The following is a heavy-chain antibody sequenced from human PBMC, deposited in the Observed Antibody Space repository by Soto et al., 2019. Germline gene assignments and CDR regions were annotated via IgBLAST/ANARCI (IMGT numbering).Heavy chain of an antibody. CDR1: GASTSGSEL. CDR3: ARAVRSVFDI. D-gene: IGHD4-17*01. J-gene: IGHJ3*02. Sequence: PSETLSLTCAVSGASTSGSELWSWVRQPPGQGLEWIGEIYYSGSTNYNPSLRSRVTMSVDKSKNQFSLALSSVTAADTAVYYCARAVRSVFDIWGQGTMVTVSS. CDR2: IYYSGST. V-gene: IGHV4-4*02.